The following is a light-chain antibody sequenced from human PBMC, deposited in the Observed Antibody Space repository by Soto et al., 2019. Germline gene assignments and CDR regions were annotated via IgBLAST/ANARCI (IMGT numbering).Light chain of an antibody. CDR2: GAS. J-gene: IGKJ2*01. CDR3: QHYANLPYT. CDR1: QDITNY. Sequence: DIQLTRSPSSLSASVGDRVTITCQPSQDITNYLNWYQQKPGKAPRLLIAGASKLETGVPSRFSGSRSGTDYTFTIGSLQPEDIATYYCQHYANLPYTFGQGTKLEIK. V-gene: IGKV1-33*01.